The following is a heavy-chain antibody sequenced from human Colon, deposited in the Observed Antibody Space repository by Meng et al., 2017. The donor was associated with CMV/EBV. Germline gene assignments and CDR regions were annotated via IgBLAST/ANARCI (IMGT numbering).Heavy chain of an antibody. V-gene: IGHV2-5*02. CDR1: GFSLNTYEVG. CDR2: IYWDDAK. J-gene: IGHJ4*02. Sequence: QIPLKESGPTLVKPTQTLTLTCTFPGFSLNTYEVGVGWFRQPPGKAPEWLALIYWDDAKRYRSSLGNRLTLTHDASKNQVVLTMTDMDPVDTATYYCAHKSLPAAFFDYWSQGTLVTVSS. CDR3: AHKSLPAAFFDY. D-gene: IGHD2-2*01.